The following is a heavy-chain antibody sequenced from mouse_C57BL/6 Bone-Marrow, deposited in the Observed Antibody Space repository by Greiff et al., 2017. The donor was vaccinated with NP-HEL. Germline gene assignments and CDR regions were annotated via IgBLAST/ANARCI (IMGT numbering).Heavy chain of an antibody. D-gene: IGHD1-1*01. CDR2: IHPNSGST. J-gene: IGHJ4*01. Sequence: QVQLQQPGAELVKPGASVKLSCKASGYTFTSYWMHWVKQRPGQGLEWIGMIHPNSGSTNYNEKFKSKATLTVEKYSSTAYMQLSSLTSEDSAVYYCARGYYGSSYEWAYYAMDYWGQGTSVTVSS. CDR1: GYTFTSYW. V-gene: IGHV1-64*01. CDR3: ARGYYGSSYEWAYYAMDY.